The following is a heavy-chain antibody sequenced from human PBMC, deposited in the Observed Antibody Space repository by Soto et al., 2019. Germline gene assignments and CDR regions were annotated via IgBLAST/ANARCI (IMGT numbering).Heavy chain of an antibody. D-gene: IGHD6-13*01. CDR3: ARAQIAAAGIVGSGY. V-gene: IGHV1-18*01. Sequence: ASVKVSCKASGYTFTSYGISWVRQAPGQGLEWMGWISAYNDNTNYAQKLQGRVTMTTDTSTSTAYMELRSLRSDDTAVYYCARAQIAAAGIVGSGYWGQGTLVTVSS. CDR2: ISAYNDNT. J-gene: IGHJ4*02. CDR1: GYTFTSYG.